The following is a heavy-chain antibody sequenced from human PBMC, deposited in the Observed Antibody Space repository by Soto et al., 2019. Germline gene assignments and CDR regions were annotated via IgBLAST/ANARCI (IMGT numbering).Heavy chain of an antibody. CDR3: ASLHGAHLIYFYGMDV. CDR2: IAYDGSNK. D-gene: IGHD2-21*01. V-gene: IGHV3-30-3*01. Sequence: QVQLVESGGGVVQPGRSLRLSCAASGFTFSSFVMHWVRQAPGKGLEWVAFIAYDGSNKHYADSVKGRFTISRDNSNNALDLQMNSLGVEDTSVYYCASLHGAHLIYFYGMDVWGQGTTVTVSS. J-gene: IGHJ6*02. CDR1: GFTFSSFV.